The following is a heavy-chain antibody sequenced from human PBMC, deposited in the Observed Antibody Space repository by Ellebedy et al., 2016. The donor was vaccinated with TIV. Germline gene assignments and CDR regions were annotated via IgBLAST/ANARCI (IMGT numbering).Heavy chain of an antibody. D-gene: IGHD4/OR15-4a*01. V-gene: IGHV1-69*13. CDR1: GGTFRNYV. CDR2: VIPVLGTA. Sequence: SVKVSCXASGGTFRNYVISWVRQAPGQGLEWMGGVIPVLGTANYAQKFQGRVMITADESTSTTYMELSSLRSEDTAVYFCARVSQGALSAEYLQHWGQGTLVTVST. J-gene: IGHJ1*01. CDR3: ARVSQGALSAEYLQH.